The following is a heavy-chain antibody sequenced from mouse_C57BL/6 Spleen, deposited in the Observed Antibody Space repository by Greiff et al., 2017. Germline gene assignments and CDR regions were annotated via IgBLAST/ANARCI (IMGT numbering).Heavy chain of an antibody. J-gene: IGHJ4*01. V-gene: IGHV5-4*01. D-gene: IGHD1-1*01. CDR1: GFTFSSYA. CDR2: ISDGGSYT. CDR3: ARDSSNSAMDY. Sequence: EVQVVESGGGLVKPGGSLKLSCAASGFTFSSYAMSWVRQTPEKRLEWVATISDGGSYTYYPENVKGRFTISRDNAKNNLYLQMSHLKSEDTAMYYCARDSSNSAMDYWGQGTSVTVSS.